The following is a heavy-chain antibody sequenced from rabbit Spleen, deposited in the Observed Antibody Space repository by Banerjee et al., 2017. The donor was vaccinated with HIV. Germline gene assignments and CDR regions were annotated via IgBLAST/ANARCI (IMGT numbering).Heavy chain of an antibody. CDR2: IYAGISGST. Sequence: QSLEESGGDLVKPGASLTLTCTASGFSFSVSNYMCWVRQAPGKGLEWIACIYAGISGSTYYASWAKGRFTISKTSSTTVTLQMTSLTAADTATYFCARGYTDYATSRLDLWGPGTLVTVS. V-gene: IGHV1S40*01. CDR1: GFSFSVSNY. J-gene: IGHJ3*01. D-gene: IGHD6-1*01. CDR3: ARGYTDYATSRLDL.